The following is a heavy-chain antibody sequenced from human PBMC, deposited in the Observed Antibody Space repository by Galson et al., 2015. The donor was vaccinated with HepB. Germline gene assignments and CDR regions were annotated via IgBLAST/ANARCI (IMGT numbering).Heavy chain of an antibody. Sequence: SLRLSCAASGFTFSIFWMSWVRQAPGKGLEWVAKINQDGSEKYYVDFVKGRFTISRGNAKNSVYLQMSSLRAEDTAVYYCARGGLKQLGDWGQGSLVTVSS. D-gene: IGHD6-13*01. CDR3: ARGGLKQLGD. CDR1: GFTFSIFW. V-gene: IGHV3-7*04. J-gene: IGHJ4*02. CDR2: INQDGSEK.